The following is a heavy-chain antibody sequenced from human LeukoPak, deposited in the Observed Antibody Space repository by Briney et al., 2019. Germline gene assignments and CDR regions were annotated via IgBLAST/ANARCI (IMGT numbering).Heavy chain of an antibody. CDR2: INPSGGST. CDR3: ARGVVVVVAANLFFDY. V-gene: IGHV1-46*01. D-gene: IGHD2-15*01. CDR1: GYTITSYY. J-gene: IGHJ4*02. Sequence: TSVKVSCKASGYTITSYYMHWVRQAPGQGLEWMGIINPSGGSTSYAQKFQGRVTMTRDTSTSTVYMELSSLRSEDTAVYYCARGVVVVVAANLFFDYWGQGTLVTVSS.